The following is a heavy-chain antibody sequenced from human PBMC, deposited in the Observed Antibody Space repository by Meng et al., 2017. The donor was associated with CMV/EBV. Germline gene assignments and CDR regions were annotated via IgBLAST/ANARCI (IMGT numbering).Heavy chain of an antibody. CDR3: ARGISEAGPFDY. Sequence: SETLSLTCTVSGYSISSGYYWGWIRQPPGKGLEWIGSIYHSGSTYYNPSLKSRVTISVDTSKNQFPLKLSSVTAADTAVYYCARGISEAGPFDYWGQGTLVTVSS. D-gene: IGHD6-19*01. CDR2: IYHSGST. CDR1: GYSISSGYY. V-gene: IGHV4-38-2*02. J-gene: IGHJ4*02.